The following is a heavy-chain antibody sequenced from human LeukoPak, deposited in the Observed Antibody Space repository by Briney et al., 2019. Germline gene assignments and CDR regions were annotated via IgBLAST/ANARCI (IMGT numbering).Heavy chain of an antibody. Sequence: ASVKVSCKASGYTFTSYDIHWVRQATGQGLEWMGWMNPNSGNTGYAQKFQGRVTMTRNTSISTAYMELSSLRSEDTAVYYCARVVDFDWLLQDYWGQGTLVTVSS. J-gene: IGHJ4*02. CDR2: MNPNSGNT. CDR3: ARVVDFDWLLQDY. D-gene: IGHD3-9*01. V-gene: IGHV1-8*01. CDR1: GYTFTSYD.